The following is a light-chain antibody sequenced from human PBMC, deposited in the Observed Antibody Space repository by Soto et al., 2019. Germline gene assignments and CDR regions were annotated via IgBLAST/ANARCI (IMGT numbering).Light chain of an antibody. Sequence: MQQSPATLSVTHGERVTFSCRASQGVSRKLAWYQHKPGQAPRLLISGASTGATGIPARFSGSGSGTEFTLTISSLQSEDCSIYYCQQYHTWSITFGGGAKVDVK. J-gene: IGKJ4*01. CDR3: QQYHTWSIT. V-gene: IGKV3-15*01. CDR2: GAS. CDR1: QGVSRK.